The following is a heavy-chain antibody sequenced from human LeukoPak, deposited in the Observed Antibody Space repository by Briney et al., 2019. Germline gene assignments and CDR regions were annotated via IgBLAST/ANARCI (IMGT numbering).Heavy chain of an antibody. J-gene: IGHJ5*02. V-gene: IGHV4-34*01. CDR3: ARQHRYCSSTSCSNWFDP. Sequence: SETLSLTCAVYGGSFSGYYWSWIRQPPGKGLEWIGEINHSGSTNFNPSLKSRVTISVDTSKNQFSLKLSSVTAQDTAIYYCARQHRYCSSTSCSNWFDPWGQGTLVTVSS. CDR2: INHSGST. D-gene: IGHD2-2*01. CDR1: GGSFSGYY.